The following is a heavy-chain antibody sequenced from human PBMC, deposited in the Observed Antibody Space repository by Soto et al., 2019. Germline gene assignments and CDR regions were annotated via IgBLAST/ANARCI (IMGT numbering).Heavy chain of an antibody. J-gene: IGHJ5*02. Sequence: QVQLVQSGAEVKKPGASVKVSCKASGYTFIRYGISWVRQAPGQGLEWMGWISTHNGNTYYAQNFQGRVTMTSDTPTSTAYMELGSLRSDDTAFYYCVRDEISSAGLDPWGQGTLVTVSS. CDR2: ISTHNGNT. CDR3: VRDEISSAGLDP. CDR1: GYTFIRYG. V-gene: IGHV1-18*01.